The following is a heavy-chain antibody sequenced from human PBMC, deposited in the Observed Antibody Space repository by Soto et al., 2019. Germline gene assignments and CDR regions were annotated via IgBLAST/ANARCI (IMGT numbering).Heavy chain of an antibody. D-gene: IGHD6-19*01. CDR2: INPSGGST. CDR3: ARAHATTTAGPTGDDAFDI. CDR1: GYTFTSYY. V-gene: IGHV1-46*01. J-gene: IGHJ3*02. Sequence: ASVKVSCKASGYTFTSYYMHWVRQAPGQGLEWMGIINPSGGSTSYAQKFQGRVTMTRDTSTSTVYMELSSLRSEDTAVYYCARAHATTTAGPTGDDAFDIWGQGTMVTVSS.